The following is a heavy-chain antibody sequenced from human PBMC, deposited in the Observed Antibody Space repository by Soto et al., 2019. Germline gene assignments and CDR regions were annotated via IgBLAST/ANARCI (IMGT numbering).Heavy chain of an antibody. CDR2: ISAYNGNT. V-gene: IGHV1-18*01. D-gene: IGHD6-13*01. J-gene: IGHJ4*02. CDR3: ARDLAAGTCDY. Sequence: QVQLVQSGAEVRKPGASVKVSCKASGYTFTSYAISWVRQAPGQGLEWMGWISAYNGNTNYAQKLQGRATMTTETSTSTAYMELRSLSSDDTAVYYCARDLAAGTCDYWGQGTLVTVSS. CDR1: GYTFTSYA.